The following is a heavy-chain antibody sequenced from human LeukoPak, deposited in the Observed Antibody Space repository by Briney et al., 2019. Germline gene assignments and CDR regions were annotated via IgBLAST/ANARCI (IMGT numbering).Heavy chain of an antibody. CDR3: ARGPHPPHYYYGSGSYYNGDY. CDR1: GFTFSSYS. Sequence: GGSLRLSCAASGFTFSSYSMNWVRQAPGKGLERVSYISSSSSTIYYADSVKGRFTISRDNAKNSLYLQMNSLRDEDTAVYYCARGPHPPHYYYGSGSYYNGDYWGQGTLVTVSS. J-gene: IGHJ4*02. V-gene: IGHV3-48*02. CDR2: ISSSSSTI. D-gene: IGHD3-10*01.